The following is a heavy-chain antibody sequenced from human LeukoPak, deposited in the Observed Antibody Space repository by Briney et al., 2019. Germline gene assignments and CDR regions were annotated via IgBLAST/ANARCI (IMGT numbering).Heavy chain of an antibody. V-gene: IGHV3-21*01. Sequence: GGSLRLSCAASGFTFSSYSMNWVRQAPGKGLEWVSSISSSSSYIYYADSVKGRFTISRDNAKNSLHLQMNSLRAEDTAVYYCARGIVGAFDIWGQGTMVTVSS. D-gene: IGHD1-26*01. J-gene: IGHJ3*02. CDR3: ARGIVGAFDI. CDR2: ISSSSSYI. CDR1: GFTFSSYS.